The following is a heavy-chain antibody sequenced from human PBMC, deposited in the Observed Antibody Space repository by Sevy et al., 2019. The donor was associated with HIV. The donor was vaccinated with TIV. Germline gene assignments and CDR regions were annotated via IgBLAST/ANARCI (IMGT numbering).Heavy chain of an antibody. V-gene: IGHV4-38-2*02. CDR2: IYHSGST. D-gene: IGHD3-3*01. CDR1: GYSISSGYY. CDR3: ARAGLRFLEWLLPSLNYFDY. J-gene: IGHJ4*02. Sequence: SEILSLTCTVSGYSISSGYYWGWIRQPPGKGLEWIGSIYHSGSTYYNPSLKSRVTISVDTSKNQFSLMLSSVTAADTAVYYCARAGLRFLEWLLPSLNYFDYWGQGTLVTVSS.